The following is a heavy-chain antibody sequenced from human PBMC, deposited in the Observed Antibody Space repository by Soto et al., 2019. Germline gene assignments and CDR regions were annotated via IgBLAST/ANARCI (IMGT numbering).Heavy chain of an antibody. CDR2: ISAYNGNT. V-gene: IGHV1-18*01. CDR1: GYTFASYA. CDR3: ARDPPPPDY. Sequence: QVQLVQSGAEVKKPGASVKVSCKASGYTFASYAIRWMRQAPGQGLEWMGWISAYNGNTNYAQKLQGRVTMTTDTSTSAAYMELRSLISDDTAVYNCARDPPPPDYWGQGTLVTVSS. J-gene: IGHJ4*02.